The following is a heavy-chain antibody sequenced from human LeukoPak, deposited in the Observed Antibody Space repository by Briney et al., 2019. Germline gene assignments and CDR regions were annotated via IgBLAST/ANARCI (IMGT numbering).Heavy chain of an antibody. D-gene: IGHD3-22*01. Sequence: SETLSLTCTLSGGSISSSSYYWGWIRQPPGKGLEWIGSIYYSGSTYYNPSLKSRVTISVDTSKNQFSLNLSSVTAADTAVYYCARLYYDSSGYYQICYFDYWGQGTLVTVSS. CDR1: GGSISSSSYY. V-gene: IGHV4-39*01. CDR2: IYYSGST. J-gene: IGHJ4*02. CDR3: ARLYYDSSGYYQICYFDY.